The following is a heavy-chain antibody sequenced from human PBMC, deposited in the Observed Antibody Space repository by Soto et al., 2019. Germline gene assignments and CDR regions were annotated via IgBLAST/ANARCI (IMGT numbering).Heavy chain of an antibody. J-gene: IGHJ6*02. Sequence: GASVKVSCKASGYTFTSYDINWVRQAPGQGLEWMGIINPSGGSTSYAQKFQGRVTMTRDTSTSTVYMELSSLRSEDTAVYYCARGTITMIVVVTPLNVWGQGTTVTVSS. CDR3: ARGTITMIVVVTPLNV. D-gene: IGHD3-22*01. V-gene: IGHV1-46*01. CDR1: GYTFTSYD. CDR2: INPSGGST.